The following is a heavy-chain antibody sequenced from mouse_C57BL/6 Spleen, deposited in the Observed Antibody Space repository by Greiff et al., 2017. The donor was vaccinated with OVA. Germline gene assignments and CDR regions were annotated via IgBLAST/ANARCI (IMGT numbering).Heavy chain of an antibody. V-gene: IGHV5-9-1*02. CDR1: GFTFSSYA. D-gene: IGHD2-3*01. Sequence: EVKLMESGEGLVKPGGSLKLSCAASGFTFSSYAMSWVRQTPEKRLEWVAYISSGGDYIYYADTVKGRFTISRDNARNTLYLQMSSLKSEDTAMYYCTREGFDGYYVDYWGQGTTLTVSS. J-gene: IGHJ2*01. CDR3: TREGFDGYYVDY. CDR2: ISSGGDYI.